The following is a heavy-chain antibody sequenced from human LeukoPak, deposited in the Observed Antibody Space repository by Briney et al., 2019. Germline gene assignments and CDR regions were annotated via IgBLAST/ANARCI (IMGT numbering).Heavy chain of an antibody. CDR2: IKQDGSEK. V-gene: IGHV3-7*01. D-gene: IGHD6-19*01. CDR1: GFTFSSYW. Sequence: PGGSLRLSCAASGFTFSSYWMSWVRQAPGKGLEWVANIKQDGSEKYYVDSVKGRFTIPRDNAKNSLYLQMNSLRAEDTAVYYCARDLYSSGWYYFDYWGQGTLVTVSS. J-gene: IGHJ4*02. CDR3: ARDLYSSGWYYFDY.